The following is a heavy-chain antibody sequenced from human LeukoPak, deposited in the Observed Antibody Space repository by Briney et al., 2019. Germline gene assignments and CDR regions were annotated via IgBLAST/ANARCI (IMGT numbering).Heavy chain of an antibody. Sequence: GASVKVSCKASGYTFTSYDINWVRQATGQGLEWMRWMNPNSGNTGYAQKFQGRVTMTRNTSISTAYMELSSLRSEDTAVYYCARGGSATVTIRGARGDYWGQGTLVTVSS. CDR1: GYTFTSYD. D-gene: IGHD4-17*01. J-gene: IGHJ4*02. V-gene: IGHV1-8*01. CDR2: MNPNSGNT. CDR3: ARGGSATVTIRGARGDY.